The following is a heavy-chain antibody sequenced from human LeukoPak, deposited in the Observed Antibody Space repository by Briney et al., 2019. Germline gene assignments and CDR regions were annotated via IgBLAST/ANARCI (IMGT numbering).Heavy chain of an antibody. CDR2: ISGSGGGT. V-gene: IGHV3-23*01. CDR1: GFTFSSYA. D-gene: IGHD1-26*01. Sequence: GGSLRLSCAASGFTFSSYAMSWVHQAPGKGLGWVSAISGSGGGTYYADSVKGRFTISRDNSKNTLYLQMNSLRAEDTAVYYCAREIGYSGSYYPIAYFDYWGQGTLVTVSS. J-gene: IGHJ4*02. CDR3: AREIGYSGSYYPIAYFDY.